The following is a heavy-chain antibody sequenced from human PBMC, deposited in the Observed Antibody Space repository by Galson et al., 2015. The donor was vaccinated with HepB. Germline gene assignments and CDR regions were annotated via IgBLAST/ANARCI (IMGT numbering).Heavy chain of an antibody. CDR1: GFTFDNYA. J-gene: IGHJ3*02. V-gene: IGHV3-9*01. CDR2: ISWNSGSI. CDR3: AKDMAMVQGVDAFDI. Sequence: SLRLSCAASGFTFDNYAMHWVRQAPGKGLEWVSGISWNSGSIGYADPVKGRFTISRDNAKNSLYLQMNSLRAEDTALYYCAKDMAMVQGVDAFDIWGQGTMVTVSS. D-gene: IGHD3-10*01.